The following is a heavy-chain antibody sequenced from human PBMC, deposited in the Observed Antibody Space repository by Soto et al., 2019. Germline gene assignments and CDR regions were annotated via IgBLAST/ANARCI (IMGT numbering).Heavy chain of an antibody. D-gene: IGHD6-13*01. CDR1: GFTFSSYG. CDR2: IWYDGSNK. J-gene: IGHJ4*02. CDR3: ARDIYSSSVLDY. Sequence: GGSLRLSCAASGFTFSSYGMHWVRQAPGKGLEWVAVIWYDGSNKYYADSVKGRFTISRDNSKNTLYLQMNSLRAEDTAVYYCARDIYSSSVLDYWGQGTLVTVSS. V-gene: IGHV3-33*01.